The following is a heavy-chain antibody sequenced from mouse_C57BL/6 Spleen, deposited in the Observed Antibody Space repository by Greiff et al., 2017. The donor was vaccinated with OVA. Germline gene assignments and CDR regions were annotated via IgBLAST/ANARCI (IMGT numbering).Heavy chain of an antibody. CDR1: GFTFSDYG. D-gene: IGHD2-3*01. CDR3: ARGPDGDYAMDY. V-gene: IGHV5-17*01. J-gene: IGHJ4*01. CDR2: ISSGSSTI. Sequence: EVQVVESGGGLVKPGGSLKLSCAASGFTFSDYGMHWVRQAPEKGLEWVAYISSGSSTIYSADTVPGRFTISSYNAKITLFMQMTSLRSEDTAMYDCARGPDGDYAMDYWGQGTSVTVSS.